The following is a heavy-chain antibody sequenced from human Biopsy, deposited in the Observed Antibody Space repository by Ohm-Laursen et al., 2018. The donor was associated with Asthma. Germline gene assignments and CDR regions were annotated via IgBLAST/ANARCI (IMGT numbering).Heavy chain of an antibody. CDR1: GGSMSSSSYY. Sequence: SDTLSLTRTVSGGSMSSSSYYWGWIRQPPGKGLEWMGSISYTGSAYHNPSLKSRVTISVDTSKNHFSLKLSSVTAADTAVYYCARHWDWGSFFDYWGQGTPVTVSS. CDR3: ARHWDWGSFFDY. V-gene: IGHV4-39*01. CDR2: ISYTGSA. D-gene: IGHD7-27*01. J-gene: IGHJ4*02.